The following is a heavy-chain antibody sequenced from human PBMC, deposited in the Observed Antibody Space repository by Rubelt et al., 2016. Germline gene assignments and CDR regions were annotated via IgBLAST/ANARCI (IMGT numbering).Heavy chain of an antibody. Sequence: QVQLVQSGAEVKKPGASVKVSCKASGYTFTSYGISWVRQAPGQGLEWMGWISAYNGNTNYAQKVQGRVTRTTDTSTGTAYMELRSLRSDDTAVYYCARDRTWLVPGLDALDIWGQGTMVTVSS. V-gene: IGHV1-18*01. D-gene: IGHD6-19*01. J-gene: IGHJ3*02. CDR3: ARDRTWLVPGLDALDI. CDR2: ISAYNGNT. CDR1: GYTFTSYG.